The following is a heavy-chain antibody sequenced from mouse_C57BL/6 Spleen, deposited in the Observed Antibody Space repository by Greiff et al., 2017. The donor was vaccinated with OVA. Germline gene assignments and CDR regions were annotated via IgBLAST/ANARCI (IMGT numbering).Heavy chain of an antibody. Sequence: QVQLKESGPELVKPGASVKISCKASGYTFTDYYINWVKQRPGQGLEWIGWIFPGSGSTYYNEKFKGKATLTVDKSSSTAYMLLSSLTSEDSAVYFCARCQLTGTLRYFDVWGTGTTVTVSS. D-gene: IGHD4-1*01. CDR2: IFPGSGST. CDR1: GYTFTDYY. J-gene: IGHJ1*03. V-gene: IGHV1-75*01. CDR3: ARCQLTGTLRYFDV.